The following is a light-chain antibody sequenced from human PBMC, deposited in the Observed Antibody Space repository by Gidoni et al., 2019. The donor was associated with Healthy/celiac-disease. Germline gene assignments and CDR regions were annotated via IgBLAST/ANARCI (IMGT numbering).Light chain of an antibody. Sequence: DIVMTPSPDSLAVSLGERATIHCKSSQSVLYSSNNKNYLAWYQQKPGQPPKLLIYWASTREAGVPDRFSGSGSGTDFTLTISSLQAEDVAVYYCQQYYSTPITFGGGTKVEIK. V-gene: IGKV4-1*01. CDR3: QQYYSTPIT. J-gene: IGKJ4*01. CDR2: WAS. CDR1: QSVLYSSNNKNY.